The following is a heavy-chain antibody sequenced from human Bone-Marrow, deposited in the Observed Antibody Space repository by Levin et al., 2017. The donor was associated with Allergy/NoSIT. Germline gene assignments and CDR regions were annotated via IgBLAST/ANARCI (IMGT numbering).Heavy chain of an antibody. J-gene: IGHJ4*02. V-gene: IGHV3-21*01. CDR2: LDTTSTWI. CDR1: GFAFTDFT. Sequence: GGSLRLSCAASGFAFTDFTMNWVRQAPGKGLEWVASLDTTSTWIYYADSVRGRFTISRDNAWNSVFLQMDSLRVEDTAVYYCTKGGRFNYGYDSWGQGTLVTVSS. D-gene: IGHD5-18*01. CDR3: TKGGRFNYGYDS.